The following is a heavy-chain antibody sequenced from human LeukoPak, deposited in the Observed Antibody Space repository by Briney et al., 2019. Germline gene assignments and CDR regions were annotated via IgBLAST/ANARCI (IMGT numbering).Heavy chain of an antibody. Sequence: GGSLRLSCAASGFTFSSYAMHWVRQAPGKGLEWVANIKQDGSEKYYVDSVKGRFTISRDNAKNSLYLQMNSLRAEDTAVYYCASFYGDYNVYWGQGTLVTVSS. CDR3: ASFYGDYNVY. CDR1: GFTFSSYA. J-gene: IGHJ4*02. D-gene: IGHD4-17*01. CDR2: IKQDGSEK. V-gene: IGHV3-7*01.